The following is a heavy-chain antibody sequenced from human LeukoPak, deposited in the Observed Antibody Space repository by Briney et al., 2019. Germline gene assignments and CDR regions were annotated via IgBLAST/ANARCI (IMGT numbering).Heavy chain of an antibody. D-gene: IGHD2-2*01. CDR2: IYTSGST. CDR1: GGSISSYY. V-gene: IGHV4-4*07. Sequence: PSEILSLTCTVSGGSISSYYWSWIRQPAGKGLEWIGRIYTSGSTNYNPSLKSRVTMSVDTSKNQFSLKLSSVTAADTAVYCCARQYRGVKAYYFDYWGQGTLVTVSS. J-gene: IGHJ4*02. CDR3: ARQYRGVKAYYFDY.